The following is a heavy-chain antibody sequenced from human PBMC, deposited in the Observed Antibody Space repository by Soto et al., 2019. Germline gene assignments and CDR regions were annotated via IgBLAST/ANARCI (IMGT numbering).Heavy chain of an antibody. CDR2: IYYSGST. V-gene: IGHV4-39*01. Sequence: QLQLQESGPGLVKPSETLSLTCTVSGGSISSSSYYWGWIRQPPGKGLEWIGSIYYSGSTYYNPSLKSRVTISVDTSKNQFSLKLSSVTAADTAVYYCARHGNWNSRPHYYYMDVWGKGTTVTVSS. D-gene: IGHD1-7*01. CDR1: GGSISSSSYY. J-gene: IGHJ6*03. CDR3: ARHGNWNSRPHYYYMDV.